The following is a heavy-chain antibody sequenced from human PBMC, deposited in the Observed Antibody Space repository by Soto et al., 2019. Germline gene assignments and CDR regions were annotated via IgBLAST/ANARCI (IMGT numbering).Heavy chain of an antibody. CDR1: GFIFKMYW. J-gene: IGHJ4*02. D-gene: IGHD3-10*01. V-gene: IGHV3-74*01. Sequence: PGGSLRLSCAASGFIFKMYWMHWVRQSPGKGLVWISRIYNGGTYSDYADSVRGRFTISRDNVNDTLYLQMNNLRAEDSGLYYCTRGPRPISTGTGAYWGQGTQGTGS. CDR2: IYNGGTYS. CDR3: TRGPRPISTGTGAY.